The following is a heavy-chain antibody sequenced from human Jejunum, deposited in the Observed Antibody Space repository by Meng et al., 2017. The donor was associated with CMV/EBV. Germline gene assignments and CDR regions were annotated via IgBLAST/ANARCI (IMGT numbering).Heavy chain of an antibody. CDR1: SAW. J-gene: IGHJ4*02. CDR3: TTLYCDRVTGAFLSDY. CDR2: SRRNAVGVTT. Sequence: SAWRICVCQSPGDGLQWVGRSRRNAVGVTTDYAATVKSRFTISRSDSKKKLYQNIKNLKTEDTAVDYCTTLYCDRVTGAFLSDYWGQGTLVTVSS. V-gene: IGHV3-15*01. D-gene: IGHD3-9*01.